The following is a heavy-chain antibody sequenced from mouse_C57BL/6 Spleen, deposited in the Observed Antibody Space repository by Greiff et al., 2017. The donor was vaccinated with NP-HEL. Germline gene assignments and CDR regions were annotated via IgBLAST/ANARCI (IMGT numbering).Heavy chain of an antibody. D-gene: IGHD2-5*01. Sequence: QVQLQQSGAELVRPGASVTLSCKASGYTFTDYEMHWVKQTPVHGLEWIGAIDPETGGTAYNQKFKGKAILTADKSSSTAYMELRSLTSEDSAVYYCTRTYYSNHYYAMDYWGQGTSVTVSS. J-gene: IGHJ4*01. CDR1: GYTFTDYE. CDR3: TRTYYSNHYYAMDY. V-gene: IGHV1-15*01. CDR2: IDPETGGT.